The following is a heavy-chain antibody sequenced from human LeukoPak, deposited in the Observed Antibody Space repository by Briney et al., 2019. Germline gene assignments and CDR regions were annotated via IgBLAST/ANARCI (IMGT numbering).Heavy chain of an antibody. Sequence: ASVKVSCKASGYTFIGYYMHWVRQAPGQGLEWMGWINPNSGGTNYAQKFQGRVTMTRDTSISTAYMELSRLRSDDTAVYYCARSADYAFRFDPWGQGTLVTVSS. D-gene: IGHD4-17*01. V-gene: IGHV1-2*02. CDR2: INPNSGGT. J-gene: IGHJ5*02. CDR3: ARSADYAFRFDP. CDR1: GYTFIGYY.